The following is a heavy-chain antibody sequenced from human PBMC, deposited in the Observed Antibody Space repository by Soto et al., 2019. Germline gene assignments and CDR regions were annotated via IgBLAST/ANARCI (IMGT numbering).Heavy chain of an antibody. Sequence: GGSLLLSCASSVFTFSIYEMNWVRQAPGRGLDRVSYISSSGSTIYYADSVKGRFTISRDNAKNSLYLQMNSLRAEDTAVYYCARGAGYYDFWSGYRNPFDYWGQGTMVTVSS. D-gene: IGHD3-3*01. CDR1: VFTFSIYE. V-gene: IGHV3-48*03. J-gene: IGHJ4*02. CDR3: ARGAGYYDFWSGYRNPFDY. CDR2: ISSSGSTI.